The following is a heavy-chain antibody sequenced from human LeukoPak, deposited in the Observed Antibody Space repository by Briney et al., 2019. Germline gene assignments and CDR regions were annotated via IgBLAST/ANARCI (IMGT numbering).Heavy chain of an antibody. J-gene: IGHJ4*02. Sequence: ASVKVSCKASGYTFTDYYMHWVRQAPGQGLERMGRINPNSGGTNYAQKFQGRVTMTRDTSISTAYMDLSSLRSDDTAVYYCARSTGHYFDYWGQGILVTVSS. CDR1: GYTFTDYY. V-gene: IGHV1-2*06. CDR3: ARSTGHYFDY. D-gene: IGHD2-8*02. CDR2: INPNSGGT.